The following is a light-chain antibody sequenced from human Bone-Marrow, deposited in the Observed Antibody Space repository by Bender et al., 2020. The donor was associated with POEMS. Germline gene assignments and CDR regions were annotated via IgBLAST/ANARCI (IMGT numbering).Light chain of an antibody. CDR1: NNDVGTYNL. Sequence: QSALTQPRSVSGSPGQSISISCTGTNNDVGTYNLVSWYQQHPGEAPQLIIYEGFKRPSGISNRFSGSKSGNTASLTISGLQAEDEADYYCCSYAGGGTWVFGGGTKLTVL. J-gene: IGLJ3*02. CDR3: CSYAGGGTWV. CDR2: EGF. V-gene: IGLV2-23*01.